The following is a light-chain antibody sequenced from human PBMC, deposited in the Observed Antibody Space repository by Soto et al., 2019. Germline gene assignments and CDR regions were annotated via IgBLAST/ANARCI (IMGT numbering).Light chain of an antibody. CDR1: QSVSSN. CDR2: DAS. J-gene: IGKJ2*01. Sequence: EIVMTQSPGTLSVSPGERATLSCWASQSVSSNLAWYQQKPGQAPRLLIYDASTRATGIPARFSGSGSGTEFTLSISSLQSEDFAFYYCQQHNDWSLTFGQGTKLEIK. V-gene: IGKV3-15*01. CDR3: QQHNDWSLT.